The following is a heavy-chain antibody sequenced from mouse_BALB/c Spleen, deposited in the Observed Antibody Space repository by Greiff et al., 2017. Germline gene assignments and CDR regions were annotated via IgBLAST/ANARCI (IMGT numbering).Heavy chain of an antibody. CDR1: GFTFSSFG. CDR2: ISSGSSTI. J-gene: IGHJ3*01. V-gene: IGHV5-17*02. Sequence: EVQGVESGGGLVQPGGSRKLSCAASGFTFSSFGMHWVRQAPEKGLEWVAYISSGSSTIYYADTVKGRFTISRDNPKNTLFLQMTSLRSEDTAMYYCARYRYDSFAYWGQGTLVTVSA. D-gene: IGHD2-14*01. CDR3: ARYRYDSFAY.